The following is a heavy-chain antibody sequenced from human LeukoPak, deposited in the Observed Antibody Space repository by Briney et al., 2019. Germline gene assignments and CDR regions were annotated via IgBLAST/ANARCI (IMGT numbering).Heavy chain of an antibody. CDR3: TKAPIVSCSGAFCYPFDS. Sequence: GGSLRLSCAASGFYFANYAMSWVRQAPGKGLEWVSATVGGGSPNTYHADSVKGRFTTSRDNSKNTLFLQMNRLRAEDTAIYYCTKAPIVSCSGAFCYPFDSWGQGTLVTVSS. J-gene: IGHJ4*02. D-gene: IGHD2-15*01. CDR1: GFYFANYA. V-gene: IGHV3-23*01. CDR2: TVGGGSPNT.